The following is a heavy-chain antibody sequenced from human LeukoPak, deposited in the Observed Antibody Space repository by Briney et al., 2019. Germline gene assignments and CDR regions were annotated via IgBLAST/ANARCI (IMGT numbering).Heavy chain of an antibody. J-gene: IGHJ4*02. CDR3: ARGPYYFDSGSFDY. CDR2: VIHDGTA. Sequence: SETLSLTCDVYGGSFSGYYWSWIRQPPGKGLEWIGEVIHDGTANYDPSLKSRVTISIDTSKNQFSLRLSSVTAADTAVYYCARGPYYFDSGSFDYWAQGTLVTVSS. CDR1: GGSFSGYY. V-gene: IGHV4-34*01. D-gene: IGHD3-10*01.